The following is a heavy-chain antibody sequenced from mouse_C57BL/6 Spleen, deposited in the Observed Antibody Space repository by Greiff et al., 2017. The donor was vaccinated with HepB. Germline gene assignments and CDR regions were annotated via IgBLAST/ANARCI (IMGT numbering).Heavy chain of an antibody. CDR2: ISYSGST. CDR3: ARSGRYSNHMFAY. D-gene: IGHD2-5*01. V-gene: IGHV3-1*01. CDR1: GYSITSGYD. Sequence: EVQLVESGAGMVKPSQSLSLTCTVTGYSITSGYDWHWIRHFPGNKLEWMGYISYSGSTNYNPSLKSRISITHDTSKNHFFLKLNSVTTEDTATYYCARSGRYSNHMFAYWGQGTLVTVSA. J-gene: IGHJ3*01.